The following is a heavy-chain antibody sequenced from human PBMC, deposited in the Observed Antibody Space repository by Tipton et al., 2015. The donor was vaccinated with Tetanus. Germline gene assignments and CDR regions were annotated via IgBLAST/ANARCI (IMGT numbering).Heavy chain of an antibody. CDR2: IYPDDSDT. CDR3: ARRLGPYTGDHIWHFDV. D-gene: IGHD3-16*01. Sequence: QLVQSGAEVKKPGESLKISCKGSGYSFKLYWIAWVRQMPGKGLEWMGIIYPDDSDTRYSPSFQGQVTISADKFISTAYLQWSSLQASDTAIYYCARRLGPYTGDHIWHFDVWGRGTLVTVSS. J-gene: IGHJ2*01. CDR1: GYSFKLYW. V-gene: IGHV5-51*01.